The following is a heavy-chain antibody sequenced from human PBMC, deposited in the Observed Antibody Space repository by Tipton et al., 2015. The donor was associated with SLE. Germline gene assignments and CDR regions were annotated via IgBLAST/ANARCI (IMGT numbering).Heavy chain of an antibody. D-gene: IGHD3-16*01. Sequence: TLSLTCAVYGGSFSGYYWSWIRQPPGKGLEWIGEINHGGSTKYNPSLKSRVTISVDTSKNQFSLKLSSVTAADTAVYYCARDRSHDPRVLDYWGQGTLVTVSS. V-gene: IGHV4-34*01. CDR2: INHGGST. J-gene: IGHJ4*02. CDR1: GGSFSGYY. CDR3: ARDRSHDPRVLDY.